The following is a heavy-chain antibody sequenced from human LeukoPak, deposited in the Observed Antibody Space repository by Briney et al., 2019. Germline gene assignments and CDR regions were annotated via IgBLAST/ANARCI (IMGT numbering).Heavy chain of an antibody. V-gene: IGHV3-64D*09. J-gene: IGHJ4*02. CDR1: GFTFNSYA. CDR3: VKGQEVVYALTFDY. Sequence: GGSLRLSCSASGFTFNSYAIHWVRQAPGKGLEYVSSIGTNGISTYYADSVTGRFTISRDNSKNSLYLQMSSLRAEDTAVYYCVKGQEVVYALTFDYWGQGTLVTVA. D-gene: IGHD2-8*02. CDR2: IGTNGIST.